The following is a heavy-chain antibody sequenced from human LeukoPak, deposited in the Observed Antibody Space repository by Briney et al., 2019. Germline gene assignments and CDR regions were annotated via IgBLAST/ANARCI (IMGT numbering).Heavy chain of an antibody. CDR1: GYTFTSYG. V-gene: IGHV1-18*01. CDR3: ARDLDVVVPAAMFFGLYYYGMDV. J-gene: IGHJ6*02. CDR2: ISAYNGNT. D-gene: IGHD2-2*01. Sequence: ASVKVSSKASGYTFTSYGISWVRQAPGQGLEWMGWISAYNGNTNYAQKLQGRVTMTTDTSTSTAYMELRSLRSDDTAVYYFARDLDVVVPAAMFFGLYYYGMDVWGQGTTVTVSS.